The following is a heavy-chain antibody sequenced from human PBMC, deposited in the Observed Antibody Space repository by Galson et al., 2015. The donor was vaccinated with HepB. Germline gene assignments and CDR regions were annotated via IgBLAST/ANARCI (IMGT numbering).Heavy chain of an antibody. CDR3: ARCGISSSWYRGRTSYYMDV. V-gene: IGHV3-11*06. Sequence: SLRLSCAASGFTFSDYYMSWIRQAPGKGLEWVSYISSSSSYTNYADSVKGRFTISRDNAKNSLYLQMNSLRAEDTAVYYCARCGISSSWYRGRTSYYMDVWGKGTTVTVSS. D-gene: IGHD6-13*01. J-gene: IGHJ6*03. CDR2: ISSSSSYT. CDR1: GFTFSDYY.